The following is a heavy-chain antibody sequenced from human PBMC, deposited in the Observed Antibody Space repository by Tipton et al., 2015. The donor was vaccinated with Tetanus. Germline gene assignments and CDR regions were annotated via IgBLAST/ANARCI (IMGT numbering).Heavy chain of an antibody. D-gene: IGHD3-3*01. CDR2: ISSSGSTI. J-gene: IGHJ5*02. CDR3: ARALRFLEWLSSRAGWFDP. V-gene: IGHV3-48*03. CDR1: GFTFSSYE. Sequence: AASGFTFSSYEMNWVRQAPGKGLEWVSYISSSGSTIYYADSVKGRFTISRDNAKNSLYLQMNSLRAEDTAVYYCARALRFLEWLSSRAGWFDPWGQGTLVTVSS.